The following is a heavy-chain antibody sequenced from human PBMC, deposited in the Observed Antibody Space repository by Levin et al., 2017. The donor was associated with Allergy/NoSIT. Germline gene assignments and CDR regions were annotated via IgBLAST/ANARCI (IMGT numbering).Heavy chain of an antibody. Sequence: ESLKISCTVSGGSINGYYWSWIRQPPGKGLEWIGYVFSSGTINYKPSLYSRVTISVDTSKNPFSLELHPVTAADTAVYYCARGTETVNYFDYWGQGTLVTVSS. V-gene: IGHV4-59*01. CDR1: GGSINGYY. CDR3: ARGTETVNYFDY. D-gene: IGHD1-1*01. CDR2: VFSSGTI. J-gene: IGHJ4*02.